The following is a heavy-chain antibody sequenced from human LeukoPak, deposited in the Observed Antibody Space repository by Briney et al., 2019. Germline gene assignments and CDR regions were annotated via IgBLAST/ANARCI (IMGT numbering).Heavy chain of an antibody. Sequence: SQTLSLTCVISGDSVSSNSAAWNWIRQSPSRGLEWLGRTYYRSKWYNDCAVSVKSRMTINADTSKNQFSLQLNSVTPEDTAVYYCARAGGDSWYFDYWGQGTLVTVSS. D-gene: IGHD2-21*02. CDR3: ARAGGDSWYFDY. CDR1: GDSVSSNSAA. CDR2: TYYRSKWYN. J-gene: IGHJ4*02. V-gene: IGHV6-1*01.